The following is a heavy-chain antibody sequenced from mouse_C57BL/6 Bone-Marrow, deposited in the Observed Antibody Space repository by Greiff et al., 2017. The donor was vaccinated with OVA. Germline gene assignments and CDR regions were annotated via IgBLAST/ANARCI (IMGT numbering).Heavy chain of an antibody. J-gene: IGHJ3*01. Sequence: VQLKESGPELVKPGASVKISCKASGYSFTDYNMNWVKQSNGKSLEWIGVINPNYGTTSYNQKFKGKATLTVDQSSSTAYMQLNNLTSEDSAVYYCARGFELGARFAYWGQGTLVTVSA. CDR1: GYSFTDYN. V-gene: IGHV1-39*01. CDR2: INPNYGTT. CDR3: ARGFELGARFAY.